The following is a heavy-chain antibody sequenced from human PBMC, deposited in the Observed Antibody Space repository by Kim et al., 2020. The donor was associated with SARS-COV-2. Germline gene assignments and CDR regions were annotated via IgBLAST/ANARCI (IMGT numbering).Heavy chain of an antibody. Sequence: SETLSLTCTVSGGSISSYYWSWIRQPPGKGLEWIGYIYYSGSTNYNPSLKSRVTISVDTSKNQFSLKLSSVTAADTAVYYCARSRYNEATRKDSYENWFDPWGQGTLVTVSS. CDR2: IYYSGST. CDR3: ARSRYNEATRKDSYENWFDP. V-gene: IGHV4-59*13. CDR1: GGSISSYY. J-gene: IGHJ5*02. D-gene: IGHD5-18*01.